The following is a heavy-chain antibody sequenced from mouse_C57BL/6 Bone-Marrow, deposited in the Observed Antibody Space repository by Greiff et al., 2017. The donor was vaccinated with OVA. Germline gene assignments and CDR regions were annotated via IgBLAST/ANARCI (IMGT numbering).Heavy chain of an antibody. CDR3: TLATSYYFDY. CDR1: GFNIKDDY. J-gene: IGHJ2*01. CDR2: IDPENGDT. D-gene: IGHD1-1*01. V-gene: IGHV14-4*01. Sequence: EVQLQQSGAELVRPGASVKLSCTASGFNIKDDYMHWVKQRPEQGLEWIGWIDPENGDTEYASKFQGKATITADTSSNTAYLQLSSLTSEDTAVYYCTLATSYYFDYGGQGTTLTVSS.